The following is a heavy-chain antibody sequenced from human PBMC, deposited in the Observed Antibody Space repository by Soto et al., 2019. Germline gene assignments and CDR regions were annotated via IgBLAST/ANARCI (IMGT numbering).Heavy chain of an antibody. CDR1: GFSFDTYS. D-gene: IGHD5-18*01. Sequence: PGGSLRLSCAASGFSFDTYSMNWVRQAPGRGLEWVSSISNGAVFIFYADSVKGRFTISRDNANNSLYLHMTNLRAGDTAVYFCARDYVRLGGYTYGPPYYYYGMDVWGQGTTVTVSS. CDR3: ARDYVRLGGYTYGPPYYYYGMDV. J-gene: IGHJ6*02. CDR2: ISNGAVFI. V-gene: IGHV3-21*01.